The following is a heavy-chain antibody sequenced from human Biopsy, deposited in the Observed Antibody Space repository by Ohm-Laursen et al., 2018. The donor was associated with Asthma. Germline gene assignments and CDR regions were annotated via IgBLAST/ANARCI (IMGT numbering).Heavy chain of an antibody. CDR3: AKDERLYYGSDSKYMQPVPLGD. J-gene: IGHJ4*02. CDR2: IYSGGTS. D-gene: IGHD3-10*01. Sequence: SRRLSCAASGFAVSRDYMFWVRQAPGKGLEWVSVIYSGGTSHTADSVRGRFTISRDYSKNTLYLQMHSLRAEDTAVYYCAKDERLYYGSDSKYMQPVPLGDWGQGTLVIVSA. V-gene: IGHV3-53*01. CDR1: GFAVSRDY.